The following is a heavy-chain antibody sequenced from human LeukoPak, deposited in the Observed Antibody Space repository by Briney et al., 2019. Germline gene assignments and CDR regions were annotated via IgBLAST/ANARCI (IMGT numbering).Heavy chain of an antibody. V-gene: IGHV4-59*01. J-gene: IGHJ4*02. Sequence: SETLSLTCTVSGGSISSYYWSWIRQPPGKGLEWIGYIYYSGGTNYNPSLKSRLTISVDTSKNQLSLKLSSVTAADTAVYYCARGGSRWPFDYWGQGTLVSVS. CDR1: GGSISSYY. CDR3: ARGGSRWPFDY. D-gene: IGHD6-13*01. CDR2: IYYSGGT.